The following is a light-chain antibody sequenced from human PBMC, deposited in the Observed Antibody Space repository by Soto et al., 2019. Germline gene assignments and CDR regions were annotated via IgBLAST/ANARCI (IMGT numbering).Light chain of an antibody. J-gene: IGLJ2*01. Sequence: QSALTQPASVSGSPGQSITISCTGNSGDIGGYNYVSWYQQHPGKAPKLLISKVTTRPSGVSNRFSGSKSGNTASLTISGLQAEDEADYYCSSYTTDITPVVFGGGTELTVL. V-gene: IGLV2-14*01. CDR3: SSYTTDITPVV. CDR2: KVT. CDR1: SGDIGGYNY.